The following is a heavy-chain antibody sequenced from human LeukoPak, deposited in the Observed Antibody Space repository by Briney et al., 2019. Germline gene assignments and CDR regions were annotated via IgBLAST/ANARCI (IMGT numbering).Heavy chain of an antibody. CDR2: ISGSGGST. D-gene: IGHD3-22*01. J-gene: IGHJ4*02. Sequence: GGSLRPSCAASGFTFSSYAMSWVRHAPGKGLEWVSSISGSGGSTYYADSVKGRFTISRDNSKNTLYLQMNSLRAEDTAVYYWAKLSSSSYIDIFDYWGQGTLVTVSS. V-gene: IGHV3-23*01. CDR3: AKLSSSSYIDIFDY. CDR1: GFTFSSYA.